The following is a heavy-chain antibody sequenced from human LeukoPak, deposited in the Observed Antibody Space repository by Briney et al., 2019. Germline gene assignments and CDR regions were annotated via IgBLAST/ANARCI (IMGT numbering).Heavy chain of an antibody. Sequence: ASVKVSCKASGGTFSSYAISWVRQAPGQGLEWMGGIIPIFGTANYAQKFQGRVTITADKSTSTAYMELSSLRSEDTAVYYCAARPSDYDSSGPTSYGMDVWGKGTTVTVSS. CDR3: AARPSDYDSSGPTSYGMDV. CDR1: GGTFSSYA. V-gene: IGHV1-69*06. J-gene: IGHJ6*04. CDR2: IIPIFGTA. D-gene: IGHD3-22*01.